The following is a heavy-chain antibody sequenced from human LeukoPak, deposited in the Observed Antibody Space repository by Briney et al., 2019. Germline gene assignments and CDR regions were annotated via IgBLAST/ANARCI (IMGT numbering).Heavy chain of an antibody. CDR2: IIPIFGTV. D-gene: IGHD2-15*01. CDR1: GGTFSSYA. J-gene: IGHJ6*04. CDR3: AREYCSGGSCFPSGYGMDV. Sequence: SVKVSCKASGGTFSSYAISWVRQAPGQGLEWMGGIIPIFGTVNYAQKFQGRVTITADESTSTAYMELSSLRSEDTAVYYCAREYCSGGSCFPSGYGMDVWGKGTTVTVSS. V-gene: IGHV1-69*01.